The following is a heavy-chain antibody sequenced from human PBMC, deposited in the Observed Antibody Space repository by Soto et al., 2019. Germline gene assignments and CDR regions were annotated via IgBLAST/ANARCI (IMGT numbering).Heavy chain of an antibody. D-gene: IGHD1-1*01. CDR3: ARVIYGTPLLYYYYMDV. J-gene: IGHJ6*03. CDR2: ISAYNGNT. V-gene: IGHV1-18*01. CDR1: GYTFTSYG. Sequence: QVQLVQSGAEVKKPGASVKVSCKASGYTFTSYGISWVRQAPGQGLEWMGWISAYNGNTNYAQKLQGRVTMTTDTSTSTAYMELRRLRSDDTAVYYCARVIYGTPLLYYYYMDVWGKGTTVTVSS.